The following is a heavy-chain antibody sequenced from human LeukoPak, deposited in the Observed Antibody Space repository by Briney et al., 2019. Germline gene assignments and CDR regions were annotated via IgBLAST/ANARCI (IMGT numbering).Heavy chain of an antibody. D-gene: IGHD1-26*01. CDR3: ARGSYSDY. CDR2: IYHSGST. V-gene: IGHV4-38-2*02. CDR1: GYSISSGYY. Sequence: SETLSLTCTVSGYSISSGYYWGWIRQPPGKGLEWIGSIYHSGSTYYNPSLKSRVTISVDTSKNQFSLKLSSVTAAGTAVYYCARGSYSDYWGQGTLVTVSS. J-gene: IGHJ4*02.